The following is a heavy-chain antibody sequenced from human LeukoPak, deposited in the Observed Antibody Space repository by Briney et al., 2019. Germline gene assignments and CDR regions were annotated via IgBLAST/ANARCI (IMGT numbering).Heavy chain of an antibody. CDR2: INPNSGGT. D-gene: IGHD3-3*01. CDR1: GYTSTGYY. J-gene: IGHJ4*02. CDR3: ARGITIFGVVIPGGY. V-gene: IGHV1-2*02. Sequence: ASVKVSCKASGYTSTGYYMHWVRQAPGQGLEWMGWINPNSGGTNYAQKFQGRVTMTRDTSISTAYMELSRLRSDDTAVYYCARGITIFGVVIPGGYWGQGTLVTVSS.